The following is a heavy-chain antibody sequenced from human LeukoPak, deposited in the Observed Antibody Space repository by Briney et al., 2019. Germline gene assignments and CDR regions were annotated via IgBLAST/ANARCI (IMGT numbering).Heavy chain of an antibody. CDR2: ISSSGSTI. J-gene: IGHJ5*02. D-gene: IGHD6-13*01. Sequence: PGRSLRLSCAASGFPFSTYAMNWVRQAPGKGLEWVSYISSSGSTIYYADSVKGRFTISRDNAKNSLYLQMNSLRAEDTAVYYCARADADLRVRIAAAGTYGWFDPWGQGTLVTVSS. V-gene: IGHV3-48*04. CDR3: ARADADLRVRIAAAGTYGWFDP. CDR1: GFPFSTYA.